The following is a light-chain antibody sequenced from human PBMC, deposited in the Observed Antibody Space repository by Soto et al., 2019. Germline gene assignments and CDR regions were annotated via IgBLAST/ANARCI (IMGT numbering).Light chain of an antibody. J-gene: IGKJ1*01. Sequence: EIVMTQSPATLSVSPGERVTLSCRASQFISNSLAWYQQRPGQPPRLLIYGASTRAAGISARFSGSESGTEFTLTISSLQSEDFAVYYSQQSSIWPWTFGQGTKGDSK. CDR2: GAS. CDR1: QFISNS. CDR3: QQSSIWPWT. V-gene: IGKV3-15*01.